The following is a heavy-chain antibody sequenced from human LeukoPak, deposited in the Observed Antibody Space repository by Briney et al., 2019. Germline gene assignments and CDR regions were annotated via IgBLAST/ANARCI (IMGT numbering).Heavy chain of an antibody. CDR2: IRYDGSNK. D-gene: IGHD3-3*01. Sequence: PGRSLRLSCAASGFTFSSYGMHWVRQAPGKGLEWVAFIRYDGSNKYYADSVKGRFTISRDNSKNTLYLQMNSLRAEDTAVYYCAKDREELFGVVIRQAFDIWGQGTMVTVSS. CDR3: AKDREELFGVVIRQAFDI. J-gene: IGHJ3*02. V-gene: IGHV3-30*02. CDR1: GFTFSSYG.